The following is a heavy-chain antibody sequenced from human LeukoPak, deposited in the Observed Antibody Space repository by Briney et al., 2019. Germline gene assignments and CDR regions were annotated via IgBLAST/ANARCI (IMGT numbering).Heavy chain of an antibody. D-gene: IGHD3-10*01. CDR3: AKSNGYGLVDI. CDR2: TYYRSKWYN. V-gene: IGHV6-1*01. CDR1: GDSVSSNSGA. J-gene: IGHJ3*02. Sequence: SQTLSLTCAISGDSVSSNSGAWNWIRQSPSRGLEWLGRTYYRSKWYNDYAVSVKSRITINPDTSRNQFSLKLNSVTAADTAVYYCAKSNGYGLVDIWGQGTMVTVSS.